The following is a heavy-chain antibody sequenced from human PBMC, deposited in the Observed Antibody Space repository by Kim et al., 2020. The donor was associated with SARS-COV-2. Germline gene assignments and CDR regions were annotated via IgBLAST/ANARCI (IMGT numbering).Heavy chain of an antibody. J-gene: IGHJ5*02. CDR2: INAGNGNT. V-gene: IGHV1-3*01. Sequence: ASVKVSCKASGYTFTSYAMHWVRQAPGQRLEWMGWINAGNGNTKYSQKFQGRVTITRDTSASTAYMELSSLRSEDTAVYYCARDGSQLVRGRNWFDPWGQGTLVTVSS. CDR3: ARDGSQLVRGRNWFDP. D-gene: IGHD6-13*01. CDR1: GYTFTSYA.